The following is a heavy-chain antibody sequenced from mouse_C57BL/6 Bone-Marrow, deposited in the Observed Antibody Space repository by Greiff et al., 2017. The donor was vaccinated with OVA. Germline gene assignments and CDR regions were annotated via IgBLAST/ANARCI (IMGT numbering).Heavy chain of an antibody. CDR1: GYTFTSYG. V-gene: IGHV1-81*01. D-gene: IGHD1-1*01. CDR2: IYPRSGNT. J-gene: IGHJ1*03. CDR3: ARSLYYYGSSWYFDV. Sequence: VQVVESGAELARPGASVKLSCKASGYTFTSYGISWVKQRTGQGLEWIGEIYPRSGNTYYNEKFKGKATPTADKSSSTAYMELRSLTSEDSAVYFCARSLYYYGSSWYFDVWGTGTTVTVSS.